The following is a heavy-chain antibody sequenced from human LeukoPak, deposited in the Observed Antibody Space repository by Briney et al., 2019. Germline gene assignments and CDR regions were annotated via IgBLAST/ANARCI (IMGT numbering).Heavy chain of an antibody. V-gene: IGHV1-18*01. D-gene: IGHD3-22*01. CDR2: ISAYNGNP. Sequence: ASVKVSCKASGYTFTSYGISWVRQAPGQGLEWMGWISAYNGNPNYAQKLQGRVTMTTDTSTSTAYMELRSLRSDDTAVYYCARAGYYDSSGYYRSGLNYYGMDVWGQGTTVTVSS. CDR1: GYTFTSYG. J-gene: IGHJ6*02. CDR3: ARAGYYDSSGYYRSGLNYYGMDV.